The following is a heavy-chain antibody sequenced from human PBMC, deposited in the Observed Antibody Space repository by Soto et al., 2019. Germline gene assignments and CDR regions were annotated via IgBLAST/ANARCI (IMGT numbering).Heavy chain of an antibody. CDR2: IYHSGST. J-gene: IGHJ3*02. D-gene: IGHD3-10*01. CDR3: ARAYGSGSKYPPVAFDI. V-gene: IGHV4-30-2*01. CDR1: GGSISSGGYS. Sequence: SETLSLTCAVSGGSISSGGYSWSWIRQPPGKGLEWIGYIYHSGSTYYNPSLKSRVTISVDRSKNQFSLKLSSVTAADTAVYYCARAYGSGSKYPPVAFDIWGKGTMVT.